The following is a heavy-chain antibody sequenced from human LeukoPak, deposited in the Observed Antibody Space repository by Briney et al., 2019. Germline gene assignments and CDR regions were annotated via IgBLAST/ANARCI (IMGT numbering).Heavy chain of an antibody. D-gene: IGHD3-9*01. J-gene: IGHJ4*02. V-gene: IGHV7-4-1*02. CDR1: GYTFTTYA. Sequence: ASVKISCKASGYTFTTYALTWVRQAPGQGLEWMGWINTHTGRPSYAQDFTGRFVFSLDSSVNTAYLQISRLQTGDTAVYYCARLYSDLLTGPGYWGQGTLLTVSS. CDR3: ARLYSDLLTGPGY. CDR2: INTHTGRP.